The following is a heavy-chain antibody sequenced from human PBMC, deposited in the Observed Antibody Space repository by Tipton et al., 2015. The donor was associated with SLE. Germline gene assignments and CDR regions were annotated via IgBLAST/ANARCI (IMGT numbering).Heavy chain of an antibody. J-gene: IGHJ4*02. CDR3: ARGGGYHLVHCDY. V-gene: IGHV3-30*03. CDR1: GFTFSNYG. CDR2: ISYDGSNK. Sequence: SLRLSCAASGFTFSNYGMHWVRQAPGKGLEWVAVISYDGSNKYYADSVRGRFTISRDSPRNSVYLEMNSLTAEDTAIYFCARGGGYHLVHCDYWGRGTLVTVSS. D-gene: IGHD2-2*01.